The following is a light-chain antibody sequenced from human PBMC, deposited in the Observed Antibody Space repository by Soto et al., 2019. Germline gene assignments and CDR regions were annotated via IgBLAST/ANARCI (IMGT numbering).Light chain of an antibody. CDR3: QQYNDNWT. CDR2: DAS. Sequence: IQLTQSPASLSASVGERVTITCRASQDIRGALAWYQQSPGEAPQLLIYDASTLESGVPSRFSGSSSGTHFTLTISSLQPEDFATYYCQQYNDNWTFGQGTKVDIK. CDR1: QDIRGA. V-gene: IGKV1D-13*01. J-gene: IGKJ1*01.